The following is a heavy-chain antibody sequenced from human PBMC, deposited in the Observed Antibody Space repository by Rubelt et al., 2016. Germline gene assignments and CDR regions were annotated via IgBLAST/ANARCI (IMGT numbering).Heavy chain of an antibody. D-gene: IGHD5-24*01. CDR3: ARDGQIGMATPTHFDC. J-gene: IGHJ4*02. V-gene: IGHV3-48*01. Sequence: VQLVESGGGVVQPGRSLRLSCAASGFTFSSYSMNWVRQAPGKGLEWVSYISSSSSTIYYADSVKGRFTISRDNAKNSLYLQMNSLRAEDTAVYYCARDGQIGMATPTHFDCWGQGTLVTVSS. CDR1: GFTFSSYS. CDR2: ISSSSSTI.